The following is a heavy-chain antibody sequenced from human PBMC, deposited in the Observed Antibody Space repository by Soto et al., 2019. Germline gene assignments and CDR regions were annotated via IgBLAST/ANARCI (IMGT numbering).Heavy chain of an antibody. CDR1: GGSISSYY. CDR3: ARGRRYSSSSYYFDY. J-gene: IGHJ4*02. Sequence: PSETLSLTCTVSGGSISSYYWSWIRQPPGKGLEWIGYIYYSGSTNYNPSLKSRVTISVDTSKNQFYLKLSSVTAADTAVYYCARGRRYSSSSYYFDYWGQGTLVTVSS. CDR2: IYYSGST. D-gene: IGHD6-6*01. V-gene: IGHV4-59*01.